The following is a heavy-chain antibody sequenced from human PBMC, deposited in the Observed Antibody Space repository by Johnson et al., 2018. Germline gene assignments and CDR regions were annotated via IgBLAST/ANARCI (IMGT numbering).Heavy chain of an antibody. Sequence: VQLVQSGGDLVQPGGSLRLSCVGTGLIFTNHAMSWVRQAPGKGLEWVSGISGSGTTFYADSVKGRFTFSRDNLSNTVYLQMSRLRAEDPAVYYCVKHCYDSIAGFHWGDAFDVWVQGTMVTVSS. D-gene: IGHD3-22*01. CDR1: GLIFTNHA. CDR3: VKHCYDSIAGFHWGDAFDV. V-gene: IGHV3-23*04. J-gene: IGHJ3*01. CDR2: ISGSGTT.